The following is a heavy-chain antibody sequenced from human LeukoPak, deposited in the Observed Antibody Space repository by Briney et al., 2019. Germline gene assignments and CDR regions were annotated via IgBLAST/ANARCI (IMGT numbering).Heavy chain of an antibody. CDR2: IYYSGST. CDR3: ARTYYDIWSGSSYCYMDI. J-gene: IGHJ6*03. V-gene: IGHV4-59*01. Sequence: NPWETLSLTCTVSGGSISTYYWSWIRQPPGKGLEWNGYIYYSGSTNFNTSLKSRVAISADMSKNQFSLRLSSVNAADTAVYYCARTYYDIWSGSSYCYMDIWGEGTAVTVSS. CDR1: GGSISTYY. D-gene: IGHD3-3*01.